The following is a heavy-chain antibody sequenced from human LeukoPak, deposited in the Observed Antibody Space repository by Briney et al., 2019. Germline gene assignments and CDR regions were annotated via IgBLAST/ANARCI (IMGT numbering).Heavy chain of an antibody. V-gene: IGHV4-61*02. Sequence: PSETLSLTCTVSGDSISSGDYYWSWIRQPAGKGLEWIGRLYSGGSTNYNPSLKSRVTISVDTSKNQFSLKLSSVTAADTAVYYCARLLRWYNWFDPWGQGTLVTVSS. D-gene: IGHD4-23*01. CDR3: ARLLRWYNWFDP. J-gene: IGHJ5*02. CDR2: LYSGGST. CDR1: GDSISSGDYY.